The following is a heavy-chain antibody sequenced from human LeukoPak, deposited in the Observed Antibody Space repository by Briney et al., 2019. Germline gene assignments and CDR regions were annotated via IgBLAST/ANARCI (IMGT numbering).Heavy chain of an antibody. Sequence: ASVKVSCKASGYTFTGYYMHWVRQAPGQGLEWMGRINPNSGGTNYAQKFQGRVTMTRDTSISTAYMELSNLRSEDTAVYYCATYRDGYNYLNYWGQGTLVTVSS. J-gene: IGHJ4*02. V-gene: IGHV1-2*06. CDR3: ATYRDGYNYLNY. D-gene: IGHD5-24*01. CDR1: GYTFTGYY. CDR2: INPNSGGT.